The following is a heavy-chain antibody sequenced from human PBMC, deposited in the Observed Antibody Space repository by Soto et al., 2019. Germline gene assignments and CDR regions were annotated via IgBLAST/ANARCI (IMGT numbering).Heavy chain of an antibody. J-gene: IGHJ6*02. V-gene: IGHV3-7*01. CDR3: ARVYPGTGWPFHYYGMDV. CDR2: IKQDGSEK. Sequence: GGSLRLSCVASEFTFSNYWMSWVRQAPGKGLEWVANIKQDGSEKYYVDSVKGRFTISRDNAENSLYLQMNSLRAEDTALYYCARVYPGTGWPFHYYGMDVWGQGTTVTVSS. D-gene: IGHD6-25*01. CDR1: EFTFSNYW.